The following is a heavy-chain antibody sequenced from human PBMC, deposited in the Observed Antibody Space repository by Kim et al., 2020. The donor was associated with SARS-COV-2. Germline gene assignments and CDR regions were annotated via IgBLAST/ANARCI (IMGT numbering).Heavy chain of an antibody. CDR2: QDGSEK. CDR3: ARSRGL. J-gene: IGHJ4*02. D-gene: IGHD3-10*01. V-gene: IGHV3-7*01. Sequence: QDGSEKNYVDSVKGRFIISRDNAKNSLYLQMNSLGADDTAVYYCARSRGLWGQGTLVTVSS.